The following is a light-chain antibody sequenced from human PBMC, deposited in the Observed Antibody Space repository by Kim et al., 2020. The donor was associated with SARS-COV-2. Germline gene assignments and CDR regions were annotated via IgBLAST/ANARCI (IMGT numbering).Light chain of an antibody. CDR3: QAWDSSTGV. J-gene: IGLJ2*01. CDR2: QDS. CDR1: KFGDKY. V-gene: IGLV3-1*01. Sequence: VSPGQTARITCSGDKFGDKYACQYQQKPGQSPVLGIYQDSKRPSGIPERFYGSNSANTATLAISGTQAMDEAGYYCQAWDSSTGVFGGGTQLTVL.